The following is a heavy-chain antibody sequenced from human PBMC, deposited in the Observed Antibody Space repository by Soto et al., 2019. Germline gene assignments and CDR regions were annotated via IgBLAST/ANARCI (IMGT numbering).Heavy chain of an antibody. CDR1: GGSFSGYY. J-gene: IGHJ5*02. Sequence: QVQLQQWGAGLLKPSETLSLTCAVYGGSFSGYYWSWVRQPPRKGLEWIGEINHSGSTNYNPALKSRVTISVDTSKNQFSLKLSSVTAADTAVYYCARGVSGNWFDPWGQGTLVTVSS. CDR2: INHSGST. D-gene: IGHD3-10*01. V-gene: IGHV4-34*01. CDR3: ARGVSGNWFDP.